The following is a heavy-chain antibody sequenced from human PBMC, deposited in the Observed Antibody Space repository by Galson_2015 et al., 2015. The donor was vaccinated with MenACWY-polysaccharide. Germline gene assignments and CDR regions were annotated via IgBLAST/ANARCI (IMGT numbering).Heavy chain of an antibody. D-gene: IGHD2-2*01. CDR2: ISIDGCNT. CDR3: ATRGPSSTSRNRWEY. J-gene: IGHJ4*02. Sequence: SLRLSCAASGFTFSAYTMSWIRQAPGKGLEWVTVISIDGCNTYYADPVKGRFTISRDNSKNTLFLQMNGLTAEDTAVYYCATRGPSSTSRNRWEYWGQGTLVTVSS. V-gene: IGHV3-23*01. CDR1: GFTFSAYT.